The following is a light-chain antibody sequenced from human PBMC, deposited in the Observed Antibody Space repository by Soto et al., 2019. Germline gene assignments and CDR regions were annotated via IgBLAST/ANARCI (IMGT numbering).Light chain of an antibody. CDR3: QQYNNYPST. CDR2: EVS. CDR1: QRITSW. Sequence: DLQMTQSPSTLSASVGDRVTITCRASQRITSWLAWYQQKAGKAPKLLIYEVSTLESGVPSRFSGSGSGTDYTLTISSLQPDDSATYYCQQYNNYPSTFGQGTKVEVK. J-gene: IGKJ1*01. V-gene: IGKV1-5*01.